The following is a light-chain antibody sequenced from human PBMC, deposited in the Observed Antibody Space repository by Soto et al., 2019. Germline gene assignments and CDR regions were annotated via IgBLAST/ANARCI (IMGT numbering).Light chain of an antibody. CDR3: QQYGSVPLT. J-gene: IGKJ4*02. Sequence: EIVLTQSPGTLSLSPGERATLSFRASESVSTSYLAWYQQKPGQAPRLLIYGASIRATGIPDRFSGSGSGADVARTISRLEPEDFAVYYCQQYGSVPLTFGGGTKVEIK. CDR1: ESVSTSY. CDR2: GAS. V-gene: IGKV3-20*01.